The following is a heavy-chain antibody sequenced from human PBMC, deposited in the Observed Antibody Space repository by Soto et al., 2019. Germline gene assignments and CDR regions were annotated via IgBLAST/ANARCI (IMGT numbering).Heavy chain of an antibody. CDR3: TTGVSSYYDSRGYDLDAFDI. V-gene: IGHV3-15*01. Sequence: LRFSCAASGFTFSNAWMSWVRQAPGKGLEWVGRIKSKTDGGTTDYAAPVKGRFTISRDDSKNTLYRQMNSLKTEDTAVYYCTTGVSSYYDSRGYDLDAFDIWGQGTMVTV. D-gene: IGHD3-22*01. CDR1: GFTFSNAW. CDR2: IKSKTDGGTT. J-gene: IGHJ3*02.